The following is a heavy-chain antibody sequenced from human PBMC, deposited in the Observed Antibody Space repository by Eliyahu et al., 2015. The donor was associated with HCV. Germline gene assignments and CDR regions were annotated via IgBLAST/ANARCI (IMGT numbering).Heavy chain of an antibody. J-gene: IGHJ4*02. V-gene: IGHV4-34*01. CDR2: INHSGST. D-gene: IGHD3-22*01. CDR1: GGSFSGYY. CDR3: ARATDPYYYDSSGSSFTDY. Sequence: QVQLQQWGAGLLKPSETLSLTCAVYGGSFSGYYWSWIRQPPGKGLEWIGEINHSGSTNYNPSLKSRVTISVDTSKNQFSLKLSSVTAADTAVYYCARATDPYYYDSSGSSFTDYWGQGTLVTVSS.